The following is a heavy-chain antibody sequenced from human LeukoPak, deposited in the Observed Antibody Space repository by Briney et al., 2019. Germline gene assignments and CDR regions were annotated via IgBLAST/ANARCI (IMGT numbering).Heavy chain of an antibody. V-gene: IGHV3-20*04. Sequence: GGSLRLSCAASGFTFDGYGMSWVRQAPGKGLEWVSGINWNGGSTGYADSVKGRFTISRDNAKNSLYLQINSLRAEDTALYYCARATRGWLGFDYWGQGTLVTVSS. J-gene: IGHJ4*02. CDR1: GFTFDGYG. CDR3: ARATRGWLGFDY. CDR2: INWNGGST. D-gene: IGHD1-26*01.